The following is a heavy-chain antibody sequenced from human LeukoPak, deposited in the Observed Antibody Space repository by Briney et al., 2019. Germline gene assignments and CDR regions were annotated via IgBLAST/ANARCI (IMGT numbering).Heavy chain of an antibody. J-gene: IGHJ4*02. CDR2: INPRDGGT. D-gene: IGHD2-15*01. CDR1: GYTFTGYY. Sequence: GASVKVSCKGSGYTFTGYYLHWARQAPGQGLEWVGYINPRDGGTSSPPNFRGRVTMTTDASSSTVYMELSRLTSDDTAIYYCAREGNGLLSKDLDYWGQGTLVTVSS. CDR3: AREGNGLLSKDLDY. V-gene: IGHV1-2*02.